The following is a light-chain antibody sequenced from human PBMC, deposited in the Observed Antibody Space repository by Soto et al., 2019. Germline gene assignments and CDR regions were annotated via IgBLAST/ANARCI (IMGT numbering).Light chain of an antibody. CDR2: RAD. CDR1: SSNIGSNY. J-gene: IGLJ2*01. CDR3: AAWDDTLSGLV. V-gene: IGLV1-47*01. Sequence: QPVLTQPPSASGAPGQTVTISCSGRSSNIGSNYVYWYQQLPETPPRLLLYRADQRPSGIPDRFSGSKSGTSASLSISGLRSEDEADYYCAAWDDTLSGLVFGGGTKLTVL.